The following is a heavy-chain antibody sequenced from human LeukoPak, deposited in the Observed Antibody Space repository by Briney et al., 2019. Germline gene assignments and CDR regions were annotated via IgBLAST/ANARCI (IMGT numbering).Heavy chain of an antibody. CDR3: AKDRGMGYSGTYYVDY. J-gene: IGHJ4*02. D-gene: IGHD1-26*01. V-gene: IGHV3-30*18. CDR2: ISYDGSNK. CDR1: GITFSSYA. Sequence: GRSLRLSCAASGITFSSYAMHWVRQAPGKGLEWVAVISYDGSNKNHADSVKGRFSISRDNSKNTLYLQMNSLRAEDTAVYYCAKDRGMGYSGTYYVDYWGQGTLVIVSS.